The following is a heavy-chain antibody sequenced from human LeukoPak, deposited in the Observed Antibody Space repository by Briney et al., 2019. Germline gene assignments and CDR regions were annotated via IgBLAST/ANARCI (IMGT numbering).Heavy chain of an antibody. CDR1: GFTFSSYG. CDR3: AKEVAGTGSYYYYYGMDV. V-gene: IGHV3-30*18. CDR2: ISYDGSNK. J-gene: IGHJ6*02. Sequence: GGSLRLSCAASGFTFSSYGMHWVRQAPGKGLEWVAVISYDGSNKYYADSVKGRFTISRDNSKNTPYLQMNSLRAEDTAVYYCAKEVAGTGSYYYYYGMDVWGQGTTVTVSS. D-gene: IGHD6-19*01.